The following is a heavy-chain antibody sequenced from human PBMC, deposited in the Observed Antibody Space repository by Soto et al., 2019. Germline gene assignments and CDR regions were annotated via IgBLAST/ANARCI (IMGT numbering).Heavy chain of an antibody. CDR2: INNYNGDT. J-gene: IGHJ6*02. D-gene: IGHD3-10*01. V-gene: IGHV1-18*01. CDR1: GYTFTTYH. CDR3: ARLRGSPGMED. Sequence: QVQLVQSGAEVKKPGASVKVSCKASGYTFTTYHIGWVRQAPGQGLEWMGWINNYNGDTNYAQKFQDRVTMTTDTSTSTTYMELRSLRSDDTAVYYCARLRGSPGMEDWGRGTTVTVSS.